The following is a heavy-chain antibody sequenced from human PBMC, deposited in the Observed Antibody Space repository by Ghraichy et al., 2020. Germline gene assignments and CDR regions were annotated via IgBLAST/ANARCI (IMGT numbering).Heavy chain of an antibody. CDR1: GGSISTSTYF. CDR3: ASHVESGGQFY. V-gene: IGHV4-39*07. J-gene: IGHJ4*02. Sequence: SETLSLTCTVSGGSISTSTYFWAWIHQPPGKGLEWIGSIYYTGGTWYTSSLRSRVTISQDTSKNQFYLRLTSVTAADTALYFCASHVESGGQFYWGQGTLVTVSS. CDR2: IYYTGGT. D-gene: IGHD1-26*01.